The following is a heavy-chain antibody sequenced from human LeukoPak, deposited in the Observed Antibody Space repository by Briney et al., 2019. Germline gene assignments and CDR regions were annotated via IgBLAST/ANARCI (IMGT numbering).Heavy chain of an antibody. J-gene: IGHJ4*02. CDR3: ASGRQLGY. D-gene: IGHD6-6*01. CDR1: GFTFSNYW. CDR2: IKEDGSEK. V-gene: IGHV3-7*01. Sequence: PGGSLRLSCAASGFTFSNYWMSWVRQASGKGLEWVANIKEDGSEKYYVDSVKGRFTISRDNAKNSLYLQMNSLRAEDTAIYYCASGRQLGYWGQGTLVTVS.